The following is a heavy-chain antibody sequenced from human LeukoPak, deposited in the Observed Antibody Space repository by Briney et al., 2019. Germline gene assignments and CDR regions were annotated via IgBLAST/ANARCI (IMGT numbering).Heavy chain of an antibody. J-gene: IGHJ4*02. CDR1: GGSISSYC. Sequence: SETLSLTCTVSGGSISSYCWSWIRQPAGKGLEWIGRIYSSGGTSYNPSLESRVTLSVDTSKNQVSLKLSSVTAADTAVYYCVRSSTYHLFDDWGQGTLVTVSS. CDR2: IYSSGGT. D-gene: IGHD2-15*01. V-gene: IGHV4-4*07. CDR3: VRSSTYHLFDD.